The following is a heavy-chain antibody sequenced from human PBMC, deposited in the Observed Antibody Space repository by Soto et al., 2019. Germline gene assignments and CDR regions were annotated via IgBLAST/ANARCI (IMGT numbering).Heavy chain of an antibody. D-gene: IGHD6-25*01. CDR3: ARAAPAPARIYDYYYGMDV. CDR1: GGSISGNSAA. V-gene: IGHV6-1*01. CDR2: TYYRSNWYY. Sequence: PSQTLSLTCDISGGSISGNSAAWSWIRQSPSRGLEWLGRTYYRSNWYYDFATSVKSRITINPDTSKNQFSLHLNSVTPEDTAVYYCARAAPAPARIYDYYYGMDVWGQGTTVTVSS. J-gene: IGHJ6*02.